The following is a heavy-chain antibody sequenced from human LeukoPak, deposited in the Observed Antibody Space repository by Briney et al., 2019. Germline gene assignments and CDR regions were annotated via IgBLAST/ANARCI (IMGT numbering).Heavy chain of an antibody. CDR2: INPSGSST. CDR1: GFTFSNYW. Sequence: GGSLRLSCAASGFTFSNYWMHWVRQVPGKGLVWVSRINPSGSSTTYADSVKGRFTISRDNAKNVLYLQMDSLRAEDTGIYYCARSNQADDYWGQGTLVTVSS. V-gene: IGHV3-74*01. CDR3: ARSNQADDY. J-gene: IGHJ4*02. D-gene: IGHD1-14*01.